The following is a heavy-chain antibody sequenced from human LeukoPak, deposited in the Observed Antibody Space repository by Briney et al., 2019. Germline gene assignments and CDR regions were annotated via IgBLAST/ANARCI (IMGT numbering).Heavy chain of an antibody. CDR2: IYSFGRT. Sequence: GGSLRLSCAASAFTVSGNHMNWVRQAPGKGLEWVSVIYSFGRTHYADSVKGRITISRDNSKNTLYLQMSSLRADDTAVYYCLPNGPNYFMDVWGQGTTVTVSS. CDR3: LPNGPNYFMDV. CDR1: AFTVSGNH. V-gene: IGHV3-66*02. D-gene: IGHD1-1*01. J-gene: IGHJ6*03.